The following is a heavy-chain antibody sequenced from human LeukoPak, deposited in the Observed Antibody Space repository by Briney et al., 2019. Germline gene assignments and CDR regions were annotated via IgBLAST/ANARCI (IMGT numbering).Heavy chain of an antibody. CDR3: ARRPGN. V-gene: IGHV3-53*01. D-gene: IGHD1-14*01. CDR1: GFSFSSYW. J-gene: IGHJ4*02. CDR2: IYSGGAI. Sequence: GGSLRLSCATSGFSFSSYWMSWVRQAPGKGLEWVSLIYSGGAIRYADSVKGRFTISRDSSKNTLFLQMNDLTVEDTARYYCARRPGNWGQGILVTVSS.